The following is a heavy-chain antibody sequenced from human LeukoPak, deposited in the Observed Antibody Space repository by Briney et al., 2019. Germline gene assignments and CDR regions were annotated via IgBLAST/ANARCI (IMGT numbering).Heavy chain of an antibody. Sequence: AGRSLRLSCAASGFTFSSYAMSWVRQAPGKGLEWVSAISGSGGSTYYADSVKGRFTISRDNSKNTLYLQMNSLRAEDTAVYYCAKRGAVAGMGGSYYYYGMDVWGQGTTVTVSS. CDR3: AKRGAVAGMGGSYYYYGMDV. J-gene: IGHJ6*02. CDR2: ISGSGGST. CDR1: GFTFSSYA. V-gene: IGHV3-23*01. D-gene: IGHD6-19*01.